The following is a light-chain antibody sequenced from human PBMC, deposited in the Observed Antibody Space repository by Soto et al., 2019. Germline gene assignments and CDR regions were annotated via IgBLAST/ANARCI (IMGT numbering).Light chain of an antibody. CDR2: DVS. CDR1: QGVTTN. V-gene: IGKV3-15*01. Sequence: EILMTQSPATLSVSPGERVTLSCRAGQGVTTNFAWYQQKSGQSPRLLIYDVSSRATGVPSRFSGTGSGTDFTLTISRLEPEDFAVYYCQHYGSSPITFGQGTRLEIK. J-gene: IGKJ5*01. CDR3: QHYGSSPIT.